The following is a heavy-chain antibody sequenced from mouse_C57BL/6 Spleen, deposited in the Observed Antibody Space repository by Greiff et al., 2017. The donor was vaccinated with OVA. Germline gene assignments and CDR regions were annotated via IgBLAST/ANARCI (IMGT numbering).Heavy chain of an antibody. CDR2: ISSGSSTI. CDR3: ARDYGSSYWYFDV. Sequence: EVMLVESGGGLVKPGGSLKLSCAASGFTFSDYGMHWVRQAPEKGLEWVAYISSGSSTIYYADTVKGRFTISRDTAKNTLFLQMTSLRSEDTAIYYCARDYGSSYWYFDVWGTGTTVTVSS. J-gene: IGHJ1*03. V-gene: IGHV5-17*01. D-gene: IGHD1-1*01. CDR1: GFTFSDYG.